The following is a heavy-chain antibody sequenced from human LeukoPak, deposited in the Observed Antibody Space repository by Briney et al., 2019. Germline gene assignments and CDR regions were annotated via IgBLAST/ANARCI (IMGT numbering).Heavy chain of an antibody. V-gene: IGHV4-34*01. Sequence: SETLSLTCAVYGGSFSDYYWSWIRQPPGKGLEWVGEINHSGSTNSNPSLKSRVTISVDTSKNQFSLRLNSVTAADTAVYYCARTYYYDSSGSYGYNWFDPWGRGTLVTVSS. CDR2: INHSGST. CDR1: GGSFSDYY. J-gene: IGHJ5*02. D-gene: IGHD3-22*01. CDR3: ARTYYYDSSGSYGYNWFDP.